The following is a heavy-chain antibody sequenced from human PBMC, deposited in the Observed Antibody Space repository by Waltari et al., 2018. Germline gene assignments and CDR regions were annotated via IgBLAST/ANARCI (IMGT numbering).Heavy chain of an antibody. V-gene: IGHV4-4*02. Sequence: QVQLQESGPGLVKPSGTLSLTCAVSGGSISSSNWWSWVRQPPGKGLEWIGEIYHSGSTNDNPSLKSRVTISVDKAKNQFSLKLSSVTAADTAVYYCASMTYYDFWSGYSGAFDIWGQGTMVTVSS. CDR1: GGSISSSNW. CDR2: IYHSGST. J-gene: IGHJ3*02. D-gene: IGHD3-3*01. CDR3: ASMTYYDFWSGYSGAFDI.